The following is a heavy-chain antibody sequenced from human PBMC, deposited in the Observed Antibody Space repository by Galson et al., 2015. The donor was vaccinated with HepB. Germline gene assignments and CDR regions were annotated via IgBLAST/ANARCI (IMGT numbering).Heavy chain of an antibody. J-gene: IGHJ4*02. D-gene: IGHD1-26*01. CDR3: ARVKVKGVIVGATLA. CDR1: GFTFSSYS. V-gene: IGHV3-21*01. CDR2: ISSSSSYI. Sequence: SLRLSCAASGFTFSSYSMNWVRQAPGKGLEWVSSISSSSSYIYYADSVKGRFTISRDNAKNSLYLQMNSLRAEDTAVYYCARVKVKGVIVGATLAWGQGTLVTVSS.